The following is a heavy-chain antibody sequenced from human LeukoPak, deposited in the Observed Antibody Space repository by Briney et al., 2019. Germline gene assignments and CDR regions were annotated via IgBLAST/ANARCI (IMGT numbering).Heavy chain of an antibody. V-gene: IGHV3-23*01. Sequence: PGGSLRLSCAASGFTFSSYAMSWVRQAPGKGLEWVSAISGSGGSTYYADSVKGRFTISRDNSKNTLYLQMNSLRVEDTALYYCARDRAWGPLTRNFDYWGQGTLVTVSS. D-gene: IGHD7-27*01. CDR1: GFTFSSYA. J-gene: IGHJ4*02. CDR2: ISGSGGST. CDR3: ARDRAWGPLTRNFDY.